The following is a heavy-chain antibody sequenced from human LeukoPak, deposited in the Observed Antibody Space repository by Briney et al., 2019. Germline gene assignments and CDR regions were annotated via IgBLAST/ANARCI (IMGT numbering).Heavy chain of an antibody. D-gene: IGHD1-26*01. CDR1: GFTFSSYV. Sequence: PGGSLRLSCAASGFTFSSYVISWVRQAPGKGLEWVSGISGCGGNTYHADSVKGRFTISRDSSRNSMYLQMNSLRAEDTAVYYCAKGAGSAWMDVWGQGTTVIVSS. V-gene: IGHV3-23*01. CDR3: AKGAGSAWMDV. CDR2: ISGCGGNT. J-gene: IGHJ6*02.